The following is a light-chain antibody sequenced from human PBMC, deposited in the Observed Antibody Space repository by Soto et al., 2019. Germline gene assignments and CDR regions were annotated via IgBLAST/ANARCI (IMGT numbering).Light chain of an antibody. Sequence: EIVMTQSPATLSVSPGERATLSCRASQSVSSSHLAWYRQKPGQTPRLLIYDASSRATGIPDRISGSGSGTDFTLTISRLEPEDFAVYYCQQYGSAPFTFGPGTKVDIK. V-gene: IGKV3-20*01. CDR1: QSVSSSH. J-gene: IGKJ3*01. CDR3: QQYGSAPFT. CDR2: DAS.